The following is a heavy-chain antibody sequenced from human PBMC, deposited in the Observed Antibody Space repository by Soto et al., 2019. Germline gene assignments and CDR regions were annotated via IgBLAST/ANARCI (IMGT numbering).Heavy chain of an antibody. CDR2: INAGNGNT. CDR3: ARDKRILTGYYYYGMDV. J-gene: IGHJ6*02. V-gene: IGHV1-3*01. CDR1: GYTFTSYA. D-gene: IGHD3-9*01. Sequence: ASVKVSCKASGYTFTSYAMHWVRQAPGQRLEWMGWINAGNGNTKYSQKFQGRVTITRDTSASTAYMELSSLRSEDTAVYYCARDKRILTGYYYYGMDVWGQATTVTVS.